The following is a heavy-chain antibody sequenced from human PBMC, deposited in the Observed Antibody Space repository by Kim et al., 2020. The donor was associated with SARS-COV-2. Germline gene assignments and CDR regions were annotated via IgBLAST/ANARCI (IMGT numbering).Heavy chain of an antibody. V-gene: IGHV3-30*04. CDR3: ARDKYYYGSGTGYGMDV. Sequence: GGSLRLSCAASGFTFSSYAMHWVRQAPGKGLEWVAVISYDGSNKYYADSVKGRFTISRDNSKNTLYLQMNSLRAEDTAVYYCARDKYYYGSGTGYGMDVWGQGTTVTVSS. J-gene: IGHJ6*02. CDR1: GFTFSSYA. CDR2: ISYDGSNK. D-gene: IGHD3-10*01.